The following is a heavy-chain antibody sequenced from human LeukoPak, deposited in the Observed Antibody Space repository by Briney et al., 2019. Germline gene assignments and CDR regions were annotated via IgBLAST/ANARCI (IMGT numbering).Heavy chain of an antibody. CDR3: AKESTGSSPDY. Sequence: GWSLRLSCAASGFTFSNYGMSWLRQAPGKGLEWVSAITGSGDDAYYADSVHGRFTMSRDNSKSTLYLQMNSLRVEDTALYYCAKESTGSSPDYWGQGTLVTVSS. CDR1: GFTFSNYG. D-gene: IGHD1-26*01. V-gene: IGHV3-23*01. J-gene: IGHJ4*02. CDR2: ITGSGDDA.